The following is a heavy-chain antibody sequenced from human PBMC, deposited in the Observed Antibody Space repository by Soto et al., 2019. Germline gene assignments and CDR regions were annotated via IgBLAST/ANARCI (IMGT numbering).Heavy chain of an antibody. V-gene: IGHV3-15*07. J-gene: IGHJ4*02. CDR1: GFIVSKAW. CDR2: IKSETDGGAT. CDR3: TTDKSY. Sequence: EVQLVESGGGLVKPGGSLRLSCAASGFIVSKAWVNWVRQAPGKGLEWVGRIKSETDGGATDYGTPVEGRFTISRDDSISMLYLQMNSLKTEDTAIYYCTTDKSYWGQGTLVTVSA.